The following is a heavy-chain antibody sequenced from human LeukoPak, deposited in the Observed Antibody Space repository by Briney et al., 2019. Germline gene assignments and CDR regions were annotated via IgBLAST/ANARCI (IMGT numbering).Heavy chain of an antibody. CDR1: GFTFSSYS. CDR3: ATNQRWLQLRAPSFDY. Sequence: GGSLRLSCAASGFTFSSYSMNWVRQAPGKGLEWVSYISSSSSTIYYADSVKGRFTISRDNAKNSLYLQMNSLRAEDTAVYYCATNQRWLQLRAPSFDYWGQGTLVTVSS. J-gene: IGHJ4*02. D-gene: IGHD5-24*01. V-gene: IGHV3-48*04. CDR2: ISSSSSTI.